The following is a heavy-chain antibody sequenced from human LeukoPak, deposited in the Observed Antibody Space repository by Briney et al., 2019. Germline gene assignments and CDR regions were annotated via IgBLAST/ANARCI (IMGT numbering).Heavy chain of an antibody. CDR2: SKLVGRVT. Sequence: GRSLRLSCAASGFTFSNYWMSWVRLAPGKGLEWVATSKLVGRVTYYVDSVEGRFTTSRDNAKHILSLQVNSQRAEDRVVLHYARVFIVGRRSVFDFWGQGTLVTVSS. CDR3: ARVFIVGRRSVFDF. CDR1: GFTFSNYW. D-gene: IGHD2-21*01. J-gene: IGHJ4*02. V-gene: IGHV3-7*01.